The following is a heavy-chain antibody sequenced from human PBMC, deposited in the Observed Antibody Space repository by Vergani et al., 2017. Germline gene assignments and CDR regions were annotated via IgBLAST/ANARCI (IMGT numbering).Heavy chain of an antibody. Sequence: QVQLQQWGAGLLKPSETLSLTCAVYGGSFSGYYWSWIRQPPGEGLEWIGEINHSGSTYYNPSLKSRVTISVDTSKNQFSLKLSSVTAADTAVYYCARTAPIAAAGTSTYFDYWGQGTLVTVSS. CDR3: ARTAPIAAAGTSTYFDY. CDR1: GGSFSGYY. D-gene: IGHD6-13*01. J-gene: IGHJ4*02. CDR2: INHSGST. V-gene: IGHV4-34*01.